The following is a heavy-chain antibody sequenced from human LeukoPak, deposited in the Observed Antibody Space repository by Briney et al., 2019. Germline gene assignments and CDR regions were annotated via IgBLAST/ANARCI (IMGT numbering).Heavy chain of an antibody. CDR1: GGSFSGYY. CDR2: INHSGST. J-gene: IGHJ4*02. V-gene: IGHV4-34*01. D-gene: IGHD3-3*01. CDR3: AIGVSIDY. Sequence: SETLSLTCAVYGGSFSGYYWSWIRQPPGKGLEWIGEINHSGSTNYNPSLKSRVTISVDTSKNQFSLKLSSVTAADTAVYYCAIGVSIDYWGQGTLVTVSS.